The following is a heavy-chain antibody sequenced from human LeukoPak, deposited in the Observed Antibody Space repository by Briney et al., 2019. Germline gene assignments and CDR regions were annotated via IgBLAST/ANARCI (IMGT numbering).Heavy chain of an antibody. Sequence: ASVKVSCKASGYTFFTYGVTWVRQAPGQGLEWMGWISTYNGNTIAQKFQGRVTLTTDTSTSTAYMDLRSLKSDDTAVYYCARQYGDHSGSLDHWGQGTLVTVSS. CDR3: ARQYGDHSGSLDH. CDR1: GYTFFTYG. V-gene: IGHV1-18*01. CDR2: ISTYNGNT. J-gene: IGHJ4*02. D-gene: IGHD4-23*01.